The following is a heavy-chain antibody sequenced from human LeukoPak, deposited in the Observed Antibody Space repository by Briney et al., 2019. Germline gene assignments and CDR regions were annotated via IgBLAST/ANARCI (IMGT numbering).Heavy chain of an antibody. CDR1: GGSLSSYY. CDR3: ARQIYCGGDCHYVDS. J-gene: IGHJ4*02. V-gene: IGHV4-59*08. D-gene: IGHD2-21*02. CDR2: IYSSGST. Sequence: SETLSLSCTVSGGSLSSYYWSWIRQPPGKGLEWIGYIYSSGSTSYNPSLKSRVTISVATSRNQFSLKLSSVTAADTARYYCARQIYCGGDCHYVDSWGQGTLVTVPS.